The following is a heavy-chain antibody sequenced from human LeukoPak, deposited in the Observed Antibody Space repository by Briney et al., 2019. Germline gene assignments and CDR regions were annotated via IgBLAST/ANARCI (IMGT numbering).Heavy chain of an antibody. CDR3: ARRGTGHGMDV. CDR2: INNDGSSA. J-gene: IGHJ6*02. CDR1: GFTFNNYW. D-gene: IGHD1-1*01. V-gene: IGHV3-74*01. Sequence: GGSLRLSRAASGFTFNNYWIHWVRQVPGKGLVWVSRINNDGSSASYVDSVKGRFTISRDNAKNTLFLQMNSLRAEDTAVYYCARRGTGHGMDVWGQGTTVIVSS.